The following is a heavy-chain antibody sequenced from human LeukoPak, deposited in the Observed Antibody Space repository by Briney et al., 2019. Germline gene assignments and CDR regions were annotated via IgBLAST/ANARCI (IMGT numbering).Heavy chain of an antibody. CDR3: VKGSSSNSWYSAFDI. CDR2: FSSDGSST. D-gene: IGHD6-13*01. Sequence: GGSLRLSCSASGFTFSTYTMHWVRQAPGKGLESVSAFSSDGSSTFYADSVKGRFSIPRDNSQNTLYLQMSSLRTEDTAVYYCVKGSSSNSWYSAFDIWGHGTMVSVSS. CDR1: GFTFSTYT. V-gene: IGHV3-64D*06. J-gene: IGHJ3*02.